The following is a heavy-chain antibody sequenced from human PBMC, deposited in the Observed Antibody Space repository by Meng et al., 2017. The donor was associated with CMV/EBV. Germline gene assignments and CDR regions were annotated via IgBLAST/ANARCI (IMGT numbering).Heavy chain of an antibody. V-gene: IGHV3-73*01. J-gene: IGHJ4*02. Sequence: GESLKISCAASGFTSSGSAMHWVRQASGKGLEWVGRIRSKANSYATAYAASVKGRFTISRDDSKNTAYLQMNSLKTEDTAVYYCTRRSSSNDYWGQGTLVTVSS. CDR3: TRRSSSNDY. CDR1: GFTSSGSA. CDR2: IRSKANSYAT. D-gene: IGHD6-6*01.